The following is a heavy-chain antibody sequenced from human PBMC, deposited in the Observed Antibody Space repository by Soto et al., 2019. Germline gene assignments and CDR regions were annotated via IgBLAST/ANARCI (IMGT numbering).Heavy chain of an antibody. V-gene: IGHV3-64*01. J-gene: IGHJ4*02. CDR2: ISSNGGST. Sequence: EVQLVESGGGLVQPGGSLRLSCAASGFTFSSYAMHWVRQAPGKGLEYVSAISSNGGSTYYANSVKGRFTISRDNSKNTMYLQMGSLRGEDMAVYYCARGPGYYFDYWGQGTLVTVSS. CDR1: GFTFSSYA. CDR3: ARGPGYYFDY.